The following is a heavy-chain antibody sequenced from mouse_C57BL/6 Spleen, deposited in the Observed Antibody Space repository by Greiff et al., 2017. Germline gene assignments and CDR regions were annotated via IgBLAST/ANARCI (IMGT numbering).Heavy chain of an antibody. Sequence: DVQLVESVGGLVKPGGSLKLSCAASGFTFSSYAMSWVRQTPEKRLEWVATISDGGSYTYYPDNVKGRFTISRDNAKNNLYLQMSHLKSEDTAMYYCAREGTYYSNSYFDYWGQGTTLTVSS. J-gene: IGHJ2*01. V-gene: IGHV5-4*01. D-gene: IGHD2-5*01. CDR3: AREGTYYSNSYFDY. CDR2: ISDGGSYT. CDR1: GFTFSSYA.